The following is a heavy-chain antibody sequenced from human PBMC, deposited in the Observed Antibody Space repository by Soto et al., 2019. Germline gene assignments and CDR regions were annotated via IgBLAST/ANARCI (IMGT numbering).Heavy chain of an antibody. J-gene: IGHJ6*01. Sequence: GASVKVSCKASGGTFSSYAISWVRQAPGQGLEWMGGIIPIFGTANYAQKFQGRVTITADESTSTAYMELSSLRSEATAVYYCARALVAGIVVDGPQYYYYYGMDVWGQGTTVTVSS. CDR3: ARALVAGIVVDGPQYYYYYGMDV. V-gene: IGHV1-69*13. D-gene: IGHD6-19*01. CDR2: IIPIFGTA. CDR1: GGTFSSYA.